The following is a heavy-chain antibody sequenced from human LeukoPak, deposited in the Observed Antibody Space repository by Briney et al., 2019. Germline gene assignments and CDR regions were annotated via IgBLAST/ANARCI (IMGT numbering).Heavy chain of an antibody. CDR2: INHSGST. CDR3: ARGTTNPGIAAVEGWFDP. J-gene: IGHJ5*02. V-gene: IGHV4-34*01. D-gene: IGHD6-13*01. Sequence: SETLSLTCAVYGGSFSGYYWSWIRQPPGKGLEWIGEINHSGSTNYNPSLKSRVTISVDTSKNQFSLKLSSVTAADTAVYYCARGTTNPGIAAVEGWFDPWGQGTLVTVSS. CDR1: GGSFSGYY.